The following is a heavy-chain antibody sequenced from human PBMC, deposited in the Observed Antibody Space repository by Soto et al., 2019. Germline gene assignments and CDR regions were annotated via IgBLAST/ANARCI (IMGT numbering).Heavy chain of an antibody. Sequence: QVHLVESGGGVVQPGRSLRLSCVVSGYSFGSFAAHWVRQAPGKGLEWVADISFDGNNEYYADSVKGRFTISRDNSKNTLCLQMNSLKTEDTAVYYCAREYSGSIDQWGQGTLVTVSS. D-gene: IGHD1-26*01. V-gene: IGHV3-30-3*01. CDR1: GYSFGSFA. CDR2: ISFDGNNE. J-gene: IGHJ5*02. CDR3: AREYSGSIDQ.